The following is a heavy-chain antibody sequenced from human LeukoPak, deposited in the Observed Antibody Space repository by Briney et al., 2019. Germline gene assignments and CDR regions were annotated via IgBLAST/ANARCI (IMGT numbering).Heavy chain of an antibody. CDR3: AHILGPVSWFDP. J-gene: IGHJ5*02. D-gene: IGHD2-21*01. Sequence: ASVKVSCKASGYTFTGYYMHWVRQAPGQGLEWMGWINPNSGGTNYAQKFQGRVTMTRDTSISTAYMEPSRLRSDDTAVYYCAHILGPVSWFDPWGQGTLVTVSS. V-gene: IGHV1-2*02. CDR1: GYTFTGYY. CDR2: INPNSGGT.